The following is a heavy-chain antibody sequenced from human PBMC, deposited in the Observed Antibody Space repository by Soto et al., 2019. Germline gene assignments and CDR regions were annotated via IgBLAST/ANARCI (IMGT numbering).Heavy chain of an antibody. D-gene: IGHD6-19*01. V-gene: IGHV1-46*03. CDR2: INPSGGST. J-gene: IGHJ4*02. CDR1: GYTFTSYY. Sequence: ASVKVSCKASGYTFTSYYMHWVRQAPGQGLEWMGIINPSGGSTSYAQKFQGRVTMTRDTSTSTVYMELSSLRSEDTAVYYCARDALRKYRSGWTDYWGQGTLDT. CDR3: ARDALRKYRSGWTDY.